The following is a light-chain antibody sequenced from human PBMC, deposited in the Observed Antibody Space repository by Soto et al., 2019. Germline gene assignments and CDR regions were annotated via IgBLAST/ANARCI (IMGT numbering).Light chain of an antibody. Sequence: QPVLTQSSSASASLGSSVRLTCTLSSGHSSYIIAWHQQQPGKAPRFLMKVEGSGTYDKGSGVPDRFSGSSSGADRFLTISTLQFEDEADYFCETWDNNTWVFGGGTKLIVL. CDR1: SGHSSYI. CDR3: ETWDNNTWV. CDR2: VEGSGTY. J-gene: IGLJ3*02. V-gene: IGLV4-60*02.